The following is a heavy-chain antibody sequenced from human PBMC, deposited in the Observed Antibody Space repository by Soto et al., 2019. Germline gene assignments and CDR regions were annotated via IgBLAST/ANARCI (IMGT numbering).Heavy chain of an antibody. Sequence: QMQLVQSGAEVKERGSSVKISCKTSGGTFNTYALTWVRQAPGQGLEWIGGIIPIFGIKNVAQRFQGRVTINAHESLTTAYMEMTSLRSDDTAVCYCAKEAGDHWGQGTLVTVSS. V-gene: IGHV1-69*01. CDR2: IIPIFGIK. CDR1: GGTFNTYA. J-gene: IGHJ4*02. CDR3: AKEAGDH. D-gene: IGHD3-10*01.